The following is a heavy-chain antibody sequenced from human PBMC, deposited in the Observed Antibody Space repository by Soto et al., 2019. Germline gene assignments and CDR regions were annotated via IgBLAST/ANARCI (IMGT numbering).Heavy chain of an antibody. Sequence: SETLSLTCTVSGGSISSGGYYWSWIRQHPGKGLEWIGYIYYSGSTYYNPSLKSRVTISVDTSKNQFSLKLSSVTAADTAVYYSASSDYYYMDVWGKGTTVTVSS. CDR3: ASSDYYYMDV. CDR2: IYYSGST. CDR1: GGSISSGGYY. J-gene: IGHJ6*03. V-gene: IGHV4-31*03.